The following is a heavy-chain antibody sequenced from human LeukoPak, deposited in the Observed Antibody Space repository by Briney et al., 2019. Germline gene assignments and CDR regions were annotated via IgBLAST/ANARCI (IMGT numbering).Heavy chain of an antibody. CDR1: GGSFSSYA. V-gene: IGHV1-69*01. Sequence: SVKVSCKASGGSFSSYAISWVRQAPGQGLEWMGGIIPIFGAANYAQKFQGRVTITADESTSTAYMEQSSLRSEDTAVYYCARHPIVVVPAGAYYYYYGMDVWGKGTTVTVSS. J-gene: IGHJ6*04. CDR3: ARHPIVVVPAGAYYYYYGMDV. CDR2: IIPIFGAA. D-gene: IGHD2-2*01.